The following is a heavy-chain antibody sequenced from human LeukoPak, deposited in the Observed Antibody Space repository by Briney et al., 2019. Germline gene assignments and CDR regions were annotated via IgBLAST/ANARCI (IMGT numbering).Heavy chain of an antibody. Sequence: GGSLRLSCAASGFTFSSYAMSWVRQAPGKGLEWVSAISSSGGTTYYADSVKGRFTISRDNSKNTLYLQMNSLRAEDTAVYYCARDLTYYDFWSGYSKPYYYYGMDVWGQGTTVTVSS. D-gene: IGHD3-3*01. CDR2: ISSSGGTT. V-gene: IGHV3-23*01. CDR3: ARDLTYYDFWSGYSKPYYYYGMDV. CDR1: GFTFSSYA. J-gene: IGHJ6*02.